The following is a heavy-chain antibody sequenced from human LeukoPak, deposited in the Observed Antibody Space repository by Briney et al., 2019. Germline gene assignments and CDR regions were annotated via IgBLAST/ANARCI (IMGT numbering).Heavy chain of an antibody. Sequence: SEALSLTCTVSGGSISSYYWSWIRQPPGKGLEWIGYMYYSGTINYNPSLKSRVTISVDTSKNQFSLKLSSVTAADTAMYYCARAWATDYFDYWGQGTLVTVSS. V-gene: IGHV4-59*01. CDR3: ARAWATDYFDY. CDR2: MYYSGTI. CDR1: GGSISSYY. J-gene: IGHJ4*02.